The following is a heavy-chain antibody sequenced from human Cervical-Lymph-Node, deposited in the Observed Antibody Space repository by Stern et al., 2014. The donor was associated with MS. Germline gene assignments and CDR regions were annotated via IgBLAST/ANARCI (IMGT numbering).Heavy chain of an antibody. J-gene: IGHJ4*02. CDR1: GFTFSNYG. D-gene: IGHD1-7*01. V-gene: IGHV3-33*01. Sequence: VQLVESGGGVVQPGRSLRLSCAASGFTFSNYGMHRVRQAPGKGLEWLAVIWDDGNKKYYADPVKGRFTISRDNSKNTLFLQMSSLTAEDTALYYCARGNWNYEGMGYWGQGTLVTVSS. CDR3: ARGNWNYEGMGY. CDR2: IWDDGNKK.